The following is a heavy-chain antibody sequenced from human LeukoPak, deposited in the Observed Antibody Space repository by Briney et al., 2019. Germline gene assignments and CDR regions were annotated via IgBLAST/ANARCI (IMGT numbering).Heavy chain of an antibody. CDR2: IYSGGST. Sequence: LAGGSLRLSCAASGFTVSSNYMSWVRQAPGKGLEWVSVIYSGGSTYYADSVKGRFTISRDNSENTLYLQMNSLRAEDTAVYYCAKLDWNDVLYAFDIWGQGTMVTVSS. D-gene: IGHD1-1*01. V-gene: IGHV3-53*01. J-gene: IGHJ3*02. CDR3: AKLDWNDVLYAFDI. CDR1: GFTVSSNY.